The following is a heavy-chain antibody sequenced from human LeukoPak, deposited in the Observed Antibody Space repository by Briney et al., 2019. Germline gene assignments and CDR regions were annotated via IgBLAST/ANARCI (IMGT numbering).Heavy chain of an antibody. J-gene: IGHJ3*02. Sequence: GESLQISCKGSGYSFTSYWIGWVRQMPGKGLEWMGIIYPGDSDTRYSPSFQGQVTISADKSISTAYLQWSSLKASDTAMYYCAKTAKNYYDSSGNDAFDIWGQGTMVTVSS. V-gene: IGHV5-51*01. CDR2: IYPGDSDT. CDR1: GYSFTSYW. CDR3: AKTAKNYYDSSGNDAFDI. D-gene: IGHD3-22*01.